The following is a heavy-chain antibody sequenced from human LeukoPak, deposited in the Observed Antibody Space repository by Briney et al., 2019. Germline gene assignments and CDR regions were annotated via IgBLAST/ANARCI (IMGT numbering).Heavy chain of an antibody. V-gene: IGHV4-4*07. CDR2: IYTSGST. J-gene: IGHJ6*03. D-gene: IGHD3-22*01. CDR3: ARVSRVYYDSSGYYPTRGYYYMDV. Sequence: SETLSLTCTVSGGSISSYYWSWIRQPAGKGLEWIGRIYTSGSTNYNPSLKSRVTMSVDTSKNQFSLKLSSVTAADTAVYYCARVSRVYYDSSGYYPTRGYYYMDVWGKGTTVTVSS. CDR1: GGSISSYY.